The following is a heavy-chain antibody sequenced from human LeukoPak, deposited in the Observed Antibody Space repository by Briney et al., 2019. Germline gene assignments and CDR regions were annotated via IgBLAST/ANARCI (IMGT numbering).Heavy chain of an antibody. V-gene: IGHV1-2*02. CDR1: GYTFRHYY. Sequence: ASVKVSCKASGYTFRHYYMHWVRQAPGQGLEWMGWINPNSGGTNYAQKFQGRVTMTTDTSMSTAYMELSRLTSDDTAVYYCARAGGRSWFDPWGQGTLVTVSS. CDR3: ARAGGRSWFDP. J-gene: IGHJ5*02. CDR2: INPNSGGT.